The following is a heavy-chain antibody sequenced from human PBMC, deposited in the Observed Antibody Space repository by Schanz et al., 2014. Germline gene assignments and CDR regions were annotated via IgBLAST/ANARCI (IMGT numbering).Heavy chain of an antibody. V-gene: IGHV4-28*01. CDR2: IYYSGST. Sequence: QVQLQESGPGLVKPSDTLSLTCAVSGYSINTSDWWGWIRQPPGKGLEWIGYIYYSGSTYYNPSLKSRVPMSVDTSKNQFFLKLRSVTAVDTAVYYCASKGLTTDAFDIWGQGTMVTVSS. CDR1: GYSINTSDW. D-gene: IGHD2-8*01. CDR3: ASKGLTTDAFDI. J-gene: IGHJ3*02.